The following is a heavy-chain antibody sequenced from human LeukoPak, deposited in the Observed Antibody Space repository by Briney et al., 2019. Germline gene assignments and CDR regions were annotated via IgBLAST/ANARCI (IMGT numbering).Heavy chain of an antibody. CDR1: GFTFSSYS. J-gene: IGHJ4*02. Sequence: GSLRLSCAASGFTFSSYSMNWVRQAPGKGLEWVSSISSSSSYIYYADSVKGRFTISRDNAKNSLYLQMNSLRAEDTAVYYCARDLDGYCSSTSCSLGFDYWGQGTLVTVSS. D-gene: IGHD2-2*01. CDR2: ISSSSSYI. CDR3: ARDLDGYCSSTSCSLGFDY. V-gene: IGHV3-21*01.